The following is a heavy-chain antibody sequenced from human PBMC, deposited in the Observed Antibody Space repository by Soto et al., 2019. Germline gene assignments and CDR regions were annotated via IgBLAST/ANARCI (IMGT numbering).Heavy chain of an antibody. V-gene: IGHV3-11*01. CDR3: ARDIRGAN. Sequence: QVQLVESGGGLVKIGGSLRLSCAASGFTLSDHYMTWVRQVPGKGLEWVSYISASSTTIYYADSVKGRFTISRDNAKNSLFLQMNSLRAEDTAVYYWARDIRGANWGQGTLVTVSS. J-gene: IGHJ4*02. CDR1: GFTLSDHY. CDR2: ISASSTTI.